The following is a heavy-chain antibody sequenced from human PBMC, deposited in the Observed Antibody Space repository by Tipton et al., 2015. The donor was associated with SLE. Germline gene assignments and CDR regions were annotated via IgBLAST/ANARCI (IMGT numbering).Heavy chain of an antibody. J-gene: IGHJ4*02. CDR3: TRDDFVDDHPREFFDY. D-gene: IGHD3-3*01. V-gene: IGHV3-30*09. CDR2: ISVGGSTT. Sequence: SLRLSCATSGFTFRSFAMHWVRQVPGKGLQWVAVISVGGSTTYYADSVKGRFAISRDNSRSTLYLQMNSLRGEDTAVYYCTRDDFVDDHPREFFDYWGQGTLVTVSS. CDR1: GFTFRSFA.